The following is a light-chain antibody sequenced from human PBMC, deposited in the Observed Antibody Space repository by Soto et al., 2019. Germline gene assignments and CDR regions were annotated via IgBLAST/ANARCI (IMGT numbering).Light chain of an antibody. Sequence: QSALTQPASVSGSPGQSITISCTGTSSDVGSYNLVSWYQQHPGKAPKLMIYEVSKRPSGVSNRFSGSKSGNTASLTISGLRAEDEAEYYCCSYAGSSTPYVFGTGTKVTVL. J-gene: IGLJ1*01. V-gene: IGLV2-23*02. CDR3: CSYAGSSTPYV. CDR2: EVS. CDR1: SSDVGSYNL.